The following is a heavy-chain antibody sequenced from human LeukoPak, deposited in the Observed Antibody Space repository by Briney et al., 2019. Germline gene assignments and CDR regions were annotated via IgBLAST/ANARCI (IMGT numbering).Heavy chain of an antibody. CDR2: ISWNSGSI. Sequence: PGGSLRLSCAASGFTFDDYAMHWVRQAPGKGLEWVSGISWNSGSIGYADSVKGRFTISRGNAKNSLYLQMNSLRAEDTALYYCAKGAAVYYYYGMDVWGQGTTVTVSS. CDR1: GFTFDDYA. D-gene: IGHD6-13*01. V-gene: IGHV3-9*01. J-gene: IGHJ6*02. CDR3: AKGAAVYYYYGMDV.